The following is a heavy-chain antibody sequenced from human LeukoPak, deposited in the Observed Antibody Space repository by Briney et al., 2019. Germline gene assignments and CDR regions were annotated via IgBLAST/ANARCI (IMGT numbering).Heavy chain of an antibody. CDR2: INHSGST. D-gene: IGHD2-15*01. V-gene: IGHV4-34*01. CDR1: GGSFSGYF. Sequence: SETLSLTCAVYGGSFSGYFWSWIRQPPGKGLEWIGEINHSGSTNYNPSLKSRVTTSVDTSKNQFSLKLSSVTAADTAVYYCARDKIGSPSWFDPWGQGTLVTVSS. CDR3: ARDKIGSPSWFDP. J-gene: IGHJ5*02.